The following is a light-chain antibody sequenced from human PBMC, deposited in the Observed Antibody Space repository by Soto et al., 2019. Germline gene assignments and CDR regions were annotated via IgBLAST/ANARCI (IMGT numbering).Light chain of an antibody. J-gene: IGKJ1*01. V-gene: IGKV1-5*01. CDR1: QSISSW. CDR2: DAS. Sequence: DIQMTQSPSTLSASVGGRVTITCRASQSISSWLAWYQQKPGKAPKPLIYDASSLESGVPSRFSGSGSGTEFTLTISSLQPDDFATYYCQQYNSYSRTFGQGTKVDIK. CDR3: QQYNSYSRT.